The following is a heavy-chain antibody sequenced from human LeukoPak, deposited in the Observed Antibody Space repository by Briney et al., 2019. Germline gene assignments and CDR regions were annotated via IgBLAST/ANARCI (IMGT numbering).Heavy chain of an antibody. CDR3: AKNGGGYDYIYFDY. D-gene: IGHD5-12*01. J-gene: IGHJ4*02. V-gene: IGHV3-30*18. CDR1: GFTFSSYG. CDR2: ISYDGSNK. Sequence: GGSLRFSCAASGFTFSSYGMHWVRQAPGKGLEWVAVISYDGSNKYYADSVKGRFTISRDNSKNTLYLQMNSLRAEDTAVYYCAKNGGGYDYIYFDYWGQGTLVTVSS.